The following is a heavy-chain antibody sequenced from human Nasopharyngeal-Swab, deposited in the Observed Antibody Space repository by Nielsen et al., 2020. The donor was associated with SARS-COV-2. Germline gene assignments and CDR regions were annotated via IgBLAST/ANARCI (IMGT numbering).Heavy chain of an antibody. CDR1: GFTFSSYS. CDR2: I. J-gene: IGHJ6*02. D-gene: IGHD6-19*01. CDR3: ARDLFRIAVAGGASRTHYGMDV. Sequence: GGSLRLSCAASGFTFSSYSMNWVRQAPGKGLEWVSSIKGRFTISRDNAKNSLYLQMNSLRAEDTAVYYCARDLFRIAVAGGASRTHYGMDVWGQGTTVTVSS. V-gene: IGHV3-21*01.